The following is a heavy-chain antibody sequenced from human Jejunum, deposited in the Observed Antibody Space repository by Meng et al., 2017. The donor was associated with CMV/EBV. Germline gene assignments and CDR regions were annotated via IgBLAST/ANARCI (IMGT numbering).Heavy chain of an antibody. Sequence: VRQAQGKGREGGGRIRSRADSSAAEYTASVKGRFSVARDDEKNTAYLPMNRLKTEDTAVYYCTRRSIVVVPAAGFDPWGQGTLVTVSS. CDR3: TRRSIVVVPAAGFDP. J-gene: IGHJ5*02. D-gene: IGHD2-2*01. CDR2: IRSRADSSAA. V-gene: IGHV3-73*01.